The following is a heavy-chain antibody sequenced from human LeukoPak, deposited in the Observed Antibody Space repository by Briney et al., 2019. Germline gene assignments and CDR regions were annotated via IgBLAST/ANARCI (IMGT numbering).Heavy chain of an antibody. Sequence: SETLSLTCAVYGGSFSGYYWSWIRQPPGKGLEWVGEINHSGSTNYNPPLKSRGTISVDTSKNQFSLKLSSVTAADTAVYYCARGLRITMVRGVPTRPYYYGMDVWGQGTTVTVSS. CDR3: ARGLRITMVRGVPTRPYYYGMDV. J-gene: IGHJ6*02. V-gene: IGHV4-34*01. CDR2: INHSGST. D-gene: IGHD3-10*01. CDR1: GGSFSGYY.